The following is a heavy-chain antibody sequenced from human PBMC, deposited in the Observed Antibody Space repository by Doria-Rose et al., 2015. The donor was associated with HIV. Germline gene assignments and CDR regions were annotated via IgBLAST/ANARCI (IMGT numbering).Heavy chain of an antibody. V-gene: IGHV2-26*01. Sequence: QITLKESGPVLVKPTEALTLTCTVSGVSLSSPGMGVSWIRQPTGKALEWLANIFSDDERSYKPSLKSRLTISRGTSKSQVVLTMTDMDPVDTATYYCARIKSSRWYHKYYFDFWGQG. D-gene: IGHD6-13*01. CDR2: IFSDDER. J-gene: IGHJ4*02. CDR1: GVSLSSPGMG. CDR3: ARIKSSRWYHKYYFDF.